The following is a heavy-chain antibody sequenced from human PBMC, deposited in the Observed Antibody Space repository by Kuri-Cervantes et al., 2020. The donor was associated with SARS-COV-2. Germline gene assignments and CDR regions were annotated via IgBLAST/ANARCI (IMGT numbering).Heavy chain of an antibody. CDR3: AKDPTYYDFWSGPITFYWYFDL. Sequence: GGSLRLSCVASGFTFSSYGMHWVRQAPGKGLEWVAVISYDESNIYYADSVKGRFTISRDNSKNTLFLQMNSLRAEDTAVYYCAKDPTYYDFWSGPITFYWYFDLWGRGTLVTVSS. J-gene: IGHJ2*01. V-gene: IGHV3-30*18. D-gene: IGHD3-3*01. CDR1: GFTFSSYG. CDR2: ISYDESNI.